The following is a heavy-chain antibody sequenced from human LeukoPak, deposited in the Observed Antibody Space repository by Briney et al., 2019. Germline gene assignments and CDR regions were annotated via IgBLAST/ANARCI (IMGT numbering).Heavy chain of an antibody. CDR3: ARGKILTGYEF. J-gene: IGHJ4*02. CDR1: GFSFSSYD. Sequence: GGSLRLSCAASGFSFSSYDMHWVRQPTGKGLEWVSAIGFAGDTYYSGSVKGRFTISRENAKNFLYLQMNSLRAGDTAVYYCARGKILTGYEFWGRGTLVTVSS. CDR2: IGFAGDT. V-gene: IGHV3-13*04. D-gene: IGHD3-9*01.